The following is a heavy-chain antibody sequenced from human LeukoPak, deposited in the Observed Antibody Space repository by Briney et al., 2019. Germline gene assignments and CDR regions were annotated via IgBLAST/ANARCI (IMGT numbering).Heavy chain of an antibody. J-gene: IGHJ4*02. CDR3: ARESTMVRGVATLDY. CDR1: GGSISSSSYY. D-gene: IGHD3-10*01. V-gene: IGHV4-39*07. CDR2: IYYSGST. Sequence: SETLSLTCTVSGGSISSSSYYWGWIRQPPGKGLEWIGSIYYSGSTYYNPSLKSRVTISVDTSKNQFSLKLSSVTAADTAVYYCARESTMVRGVATLDYWGQGTLVTVSS.